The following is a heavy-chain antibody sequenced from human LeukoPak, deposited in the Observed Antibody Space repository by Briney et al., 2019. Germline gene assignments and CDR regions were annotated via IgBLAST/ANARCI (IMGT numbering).Heavy chain of an antibody. CDR2: ISVYNGDT. J-gene: IGHJ1*01. Sequence: WASVKVSCKASGFTFIDYTFGWVRQAPGQGLEWIGWISVYNGDTIYAQKFQGRVSMTTDTSTGTAYLDLRSLRSDDTAVYYCARDGGEAAGVQHWGQGTLVTVSS. CDR3: ARDGGEAAGVQH. CDR1: GFTFIDYT. D-gene: IGHD6-13*01. V-gene: IGHV1-18*01.